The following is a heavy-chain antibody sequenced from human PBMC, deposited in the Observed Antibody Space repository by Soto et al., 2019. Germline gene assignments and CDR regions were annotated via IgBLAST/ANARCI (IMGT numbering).Heavy chain of an antibody. D-gene: IGHD5-12*01. CDR3: ARDSPQKCLRRLGSGFDY. V-gene: IGHV1-18*04. CDR1: GYTFTSYG. Sequence: SGPTLVNPPASVKVSCKASGYTFTSYGISWVRQAPGQGLEWMGWISAYNGNTNYAQKLQGRVTMTTDTSTSTAYMELRSLRSDDTAVYYCARDSPQKCLRRLGSGFDYWGQGTLVTVSS. CDR2: ISAYNGNT. J-gene: IGHJ4*02.